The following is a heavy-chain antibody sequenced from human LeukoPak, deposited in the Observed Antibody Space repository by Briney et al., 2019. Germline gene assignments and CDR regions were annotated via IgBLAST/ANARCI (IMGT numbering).Heavy chain of an antibody. V-gene: IGHV3-9*01. CDR2: ISWNSGSI. Sequence: GRSLRLSCAASGFTFDDYAMHWVRQAPGKGLEWVSGISWNSGSIGYADSVKGRFTISRDNAKNSLYLQMNSLRAEDTALYYCAKDLGSGIAVAATDAFDIWGQGTMVTVSS. CDR1: GFTFDDYA. D-gene: IGHD6-19*01. CDR3: AKDLGSGIAVAATDAFDI. J-gene: IGHJ3*02.